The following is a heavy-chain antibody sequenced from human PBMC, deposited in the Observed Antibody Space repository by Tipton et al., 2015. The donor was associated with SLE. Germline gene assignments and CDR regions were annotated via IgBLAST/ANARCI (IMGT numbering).Heavy chain of an antibody. J-gene: IGHJ4*02. CDR3: ARRRTMYSSSWYYFDN. CDR1: GGSTNSGGFY. CDR2: ISDSGIT. D-gene: IGHD6-13*01. V-gene: IGHV4-31*03. Sequence: TLSLTCTVSGGSTNSGGFYWSWVRQNPGKGLEWIGFISDSGITYYNPSLTSRVTISVDTSKNQFSLELSSVTAADTATYYCARRRTMYSSSWYYFDNWGQGTLVTVSS.